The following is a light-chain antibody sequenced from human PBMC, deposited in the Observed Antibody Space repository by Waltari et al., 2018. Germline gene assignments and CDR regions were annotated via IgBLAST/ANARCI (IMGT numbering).Light chain of an antibody. CDR3: QQYDNLPIT. V-gene: IGKV1-33*01. CDR1: QDISNY. Sequence: DIQMTQSPSSLSASVGDRVTITCQASQDISNYLNWYQQKPGKAPKLVTYDAFNLKTGVPSRFSGTGSGTDFTFTISSLQPEDIATYYCQQYDNLPITFGGGTKVGI. CDR2: DAF. J-gene: IGKJ4*01.